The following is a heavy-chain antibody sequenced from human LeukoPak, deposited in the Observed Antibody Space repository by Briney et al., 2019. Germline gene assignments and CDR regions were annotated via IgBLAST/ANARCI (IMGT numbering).Heavy chain of an antibody. D-gene: IGHD1-1*01. CDR3: AKDRARVGTMVDAFDL. Sequence: ASVKVSCKASGYTFTGHYMHWVRQAPGQGLEWMGLINPNSGGTNYAQKFQGRVTMTRDTSISTAYMELSRLRSDDTAVYYCAKDRARVGTMVDAFDLWGQGTMVTVSS. J-gene: IGHJ3*01. CDR2: INPNSGGT. V-gene: IGHV1-2*02. CDR1: GYTFTGHY.